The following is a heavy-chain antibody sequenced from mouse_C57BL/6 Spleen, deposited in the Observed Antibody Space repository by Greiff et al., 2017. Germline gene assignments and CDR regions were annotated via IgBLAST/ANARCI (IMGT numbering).Heavy chain of an antibody. CDR1: GYTFTSYW. CDR3: AMGDSSGYAYAMDY. CDR2: IDPNSGGT. J-gene: IGHJ4*01. Sequence: VQLQQPGAELVKPGASVKLSCKASGYTFTSYWLHWVKQRPGRGLEWIGRIDPNSGGTKYNEKFKSKATLTVDKPSSTAYMQLSILTSEDSAVYYCAMGDSSGYAYAMDYWGQGTSVTVSS. D-gene: IGHD3-2*02. V-gene: IGHV1-72*01.